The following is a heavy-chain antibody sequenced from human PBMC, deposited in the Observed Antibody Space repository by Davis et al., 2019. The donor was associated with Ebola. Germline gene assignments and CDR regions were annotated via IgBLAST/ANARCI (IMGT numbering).Heavy chain of an antibody. J-gene: IGHJ4*02. V-gene: IGHV3-7*03. D-gene: IGHD3-16*01. CDR2: IKQDGSEK. Sequence: GESLKISCAASGFSFSSHWMSWVRQAPGKELEWVANIKQDGSEKYYVDSVKGRFTISRDNAKNSLYLQMNSLRAEDTAVYYCARKSTFFDYWGQGTRVTVSS. CDR1: GFSFSSHW. CDR3: ARKSTFFDY.